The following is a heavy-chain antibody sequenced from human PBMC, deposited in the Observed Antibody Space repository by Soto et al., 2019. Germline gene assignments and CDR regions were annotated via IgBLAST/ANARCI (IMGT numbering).Heavy chain of an antibody. D-gene: IGHD2-2*01. V-gene: IGHV4-61*01. Sequence: SETLSLTCTVSGVSISSGSYYWSWIRQPPGKGLEWIGFMSYSGITSYNASLESRVTISVHSSKNQFSLNLSSATAADTAVYYCARSPALYHFDYWGQGALVTVSS. CDR2: MSYSGIT. J-gene: IGHJ4*02. CDR3: ARSPALYHFDY. CDR1: GVSISSGSYY.